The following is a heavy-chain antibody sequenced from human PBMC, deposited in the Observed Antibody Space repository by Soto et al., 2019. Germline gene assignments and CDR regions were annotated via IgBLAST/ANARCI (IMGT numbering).Heavy chain of an antibody. J-gene: IGHJ6*02. Sequence: QVQLVESGGGVVQPGKSLRLSCAASGFPFSTYGMHWVRQAPGKGLEWVAVISYDGSHKYYADSVKGRFTISRDNSKNTVYLEINGLRGEDTARYYCAKKDITLVREVVISAPVYPYDHHGLDFWGRGTTVTVS. CDR2: ISYDGSHK. D-gene: IGHD3-10*01. CDR1: GFPFSTYG. V-gene: IGHV3-30*18. CDR3: AKKDITLVREVVISAPVYPYDHHGLDF.